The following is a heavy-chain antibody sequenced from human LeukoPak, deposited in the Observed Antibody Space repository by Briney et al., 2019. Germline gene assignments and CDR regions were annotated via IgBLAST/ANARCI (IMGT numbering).Heavy chain of an antibody. CDR2: IYYSGST. D-gene: IGHD3-22*01. J-gene: IGHJ4*02. CDR1: GGSISSYY. Sequence: SETLSLTCTVSGGSISSYYWSWIRQPPGKGLEWIGYIYYSGSTNYNPSLKSRVTISVDTSKNQFSLKLSSVTAADTAVYYCARKDYYDSSGHLDYWGQGTLVTVSS. V-gene: IGHV4-59*12. CDR3: ARKDYYDSSGHLDY.